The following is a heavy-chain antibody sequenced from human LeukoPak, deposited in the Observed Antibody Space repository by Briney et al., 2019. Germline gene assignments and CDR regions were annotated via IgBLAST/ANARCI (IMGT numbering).Heavy chain of an antibody. CDR2: IYYSGNT. CDR3: AREGNTNDFDY. V-gene: IGHV4-59*01. D-gene: IGHD1-1*01. J-gene: IGHJ4*02. Sequence: NPSETLSLTCTVSGGPISSYYWSWIRQPPGKGLEWIGYIYYSGNTKYNPSLKSRVTISVDTSTNRFSRKLSSVTAADTAVYYCAREGNTNDFDYWGQGTLVTVSS. CDR1: GGPISSYY.